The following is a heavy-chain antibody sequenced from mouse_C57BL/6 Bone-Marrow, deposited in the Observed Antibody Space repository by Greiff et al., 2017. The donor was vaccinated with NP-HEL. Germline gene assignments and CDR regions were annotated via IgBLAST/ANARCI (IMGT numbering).Heavy chain of an antibody. CDR1: GFTFSSYG. J-gene: IGHJ2*01. CDR2: ISSGGSYT. V-gene: IGHV5-6*01. D-gene: IGHD2-1*01. Sequence: EVQRVESGGDLVKPGGSLKLSCAASGFTFSSYGMSWVRQTPDKMLEWVATISSGGSYTYYPDSVKGRFTISRDNAKNTLYLQMSSLKSEDTAMYYCARRSTMVTFDYWGQGTTLTVSS. CDR3: ARRSTMVTFDY.